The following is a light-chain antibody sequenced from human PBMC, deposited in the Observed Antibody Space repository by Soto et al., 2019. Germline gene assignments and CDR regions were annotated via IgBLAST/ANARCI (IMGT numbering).Light chain of an antibody. J-gene: IGLJ1*01. CDR1: NXNIGSPYG. CDR2: GND. Sequence: QSVLTQPPSVSGAPGQTVTISCTGSNXNIGSPYGVHWYQQVPGKAPKLLIYGNDNRPSGVPDRFSGSKSASSASLAITGVQAEDGGDYYCQSYDRTLRGSVFGTGTKVTVL. V-gene: IGLV1-40*01. CDR3: QSYDRTLRGSV.